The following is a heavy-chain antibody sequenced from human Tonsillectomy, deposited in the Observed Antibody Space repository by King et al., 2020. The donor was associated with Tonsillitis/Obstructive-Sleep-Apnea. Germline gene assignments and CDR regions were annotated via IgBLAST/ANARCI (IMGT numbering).Heavy chain of an antibody. CDR2: IDPTDSYT. V-gene: IGHV5-10-1*03. CDR1: GYTFTSYW. D-gene: IGHD2-2*01. CDR3: ASTIVVLSAAQSWTLYYGMDV. J-gene: IGHJ6*04. Sequence: VQLVESGAEVKKPGESLRISCKGSGYTFTSYWITWVRQMPGKGLEWIGRIDPTDSYTNYSPSLQGHVTISVDKSISTAYVQWSSLKASDTAMYYCASTIVVLSAAQSWTLYYGMDVWGKGTTVTVSS.